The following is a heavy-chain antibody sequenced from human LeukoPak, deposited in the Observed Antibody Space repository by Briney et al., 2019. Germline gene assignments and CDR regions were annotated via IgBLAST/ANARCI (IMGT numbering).Heavy chain of an antibody. Sequence: PSETLSLTCTVSGGSISSYYWSWIRQPPGKGLEWIGYIYTSGSTNYNPSLKSRVTISVDTSKNQFSLKLSSVTAADTAVYYCARTWGVGYYYDSSGYRKTDAFDIWGQGTMVTVSS. CDR3: ARTWGVGYYYDSSGYRKTDAFDI. CDR1: GGSISSYY. D-gene: IGHD3-22*01. J-gene: IGHJ3*02. V-gene: IGHV4-4*09. CDR2: IYTSGST.